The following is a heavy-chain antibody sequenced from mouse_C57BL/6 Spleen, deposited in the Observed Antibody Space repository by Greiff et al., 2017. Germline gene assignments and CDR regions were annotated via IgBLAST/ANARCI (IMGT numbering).Heavy chain of an antibody. Sequence: VQLQQSGAELARPGASVKLSCKASGFTFTSYGISWVQQRTGQGLEWIGEIYPRSGNTYYNETFKGKATLTADKSSSRAYMELRSLTSEDSAVYFCAKGENWSPYAMDYWGQGTSVTVSS. J-gene: IGHJ4*01. V-gene: IGHV1-81*01. CDR1: GFTFTSYG. CDR3: AKGENWSPYAMDY. CDR2: IYPRSGNT.